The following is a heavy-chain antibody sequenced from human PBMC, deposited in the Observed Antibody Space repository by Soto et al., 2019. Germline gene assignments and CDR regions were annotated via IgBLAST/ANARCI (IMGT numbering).Heavy chain of an antibody. J-gene: IGHJ4*02. D-gene: IGHD6-19*01. CDR3: AKKPPGLAGSFDC. V-gene: IGHV3-23*01. CDR1: GFTFSRYS. Sequence: GGSLRLSCGASGFTFSRYSMGLVRQAPGKGLEWVSAISSSGASIYYADSVKGRFTISRDNSKNTVFLQMNSLRPEDTAVYYCAKKPPGLAGSFDCWGQGSLVTVSS. CDR2: ISSSGASI.